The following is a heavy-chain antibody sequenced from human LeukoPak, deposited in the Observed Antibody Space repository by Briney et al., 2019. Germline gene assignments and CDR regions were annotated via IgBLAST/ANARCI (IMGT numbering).Heavy chain of an antibody. D-gene: IGHD2-15*01. CDR2: ISPDGGTT. Sequence: QAGGSLRLSCAASGFTFSSHTMTWVRQAPGNGLEFVSVISPDGGTTFYADSVKGRFTISRDNYRNTVFMQMNSLRAEDTAIYYCASRDPASGGTYYGLAYWGQGILVTVSS. V-gene: IGHV3-23*01. CDR1: GFTFSSHT. J-gene: IGHJ4*02. CDR3: ASRDPASGGTYYGLAY.